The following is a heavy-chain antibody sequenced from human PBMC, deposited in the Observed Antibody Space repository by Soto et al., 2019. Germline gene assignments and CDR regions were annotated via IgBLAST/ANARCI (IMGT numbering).Heavy chain of an antibody. J-gene: IGHJ3*02. Sequence: ASVKVSCKASGYTFTSYGISWVLQAPGQGLEWMGWISAYNGNTNYAQKLQGRVTMTTDTSTSTAYMELRSLRSDDTAVYYCARDQLDVGVVVVPAATQSDASDIWGQGTMITVSS. D-gene: IGHD2-2*01. CDR1: GYTFTSYG. CDR3: ARDQLDVGVVVVPAATQSDASDI. V-gene: IGHV1-18*01. CDR2: ISAYNGNT.